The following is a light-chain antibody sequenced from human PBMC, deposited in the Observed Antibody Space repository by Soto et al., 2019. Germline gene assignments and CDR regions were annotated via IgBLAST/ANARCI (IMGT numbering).Light chain of an antibody. CDR3: LQAYNFLA. V-gene: IGKV1-6*01. Sequence: AIEMTQSPSSLSASVGDRVTITCRASPGIGSDLAWYQQRPGRAPKLLIYSVSYLQSGVPSRFSGSGCGTDFTLTISSLQPEDFASYCCLQAYNFLAFGGGTRVESK. J-gene: IGKJ4*01. CDR2: SVS. CDR1: PGIGSD.